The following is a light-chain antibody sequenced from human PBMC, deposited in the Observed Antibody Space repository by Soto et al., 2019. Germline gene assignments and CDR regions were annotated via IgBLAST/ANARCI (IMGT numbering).Light chain of an antibody. CDR1: QSISNY. J-gene: IGKJ5*01. V-gene: IGKV1-39*01. CDR3: QQYYSHPLT. Sequence: IQMTQSPSSLSASVGDRVTITCRASQSISNYLNWYQQKPGKAPKVLIYAASNLQSGVPSRFSGSGSGTDFTLTISSLQPEDFATYYCQQYYSHPLTFGQGTRLEIK. CDR2: AAS.